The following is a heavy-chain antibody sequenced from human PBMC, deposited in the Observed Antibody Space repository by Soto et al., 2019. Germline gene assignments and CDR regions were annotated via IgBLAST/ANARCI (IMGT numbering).Heavy chain of an antibody. CDR3: AKDQRRAVAGTVDY. J-gene: IGHJ4*02. D-gene: IGHD6-19*01. CDR2: ISSSSSYI. Sequence: PGGSLRLSCAASGFTFSSYSMNWVRQAPGKGLEWVSSISSSSSYIYYADSVKGRFTISRDNSKNTLYLQMNSLRAEDTAVYYCAKDQRRAVAGTVDYWGQGTLVTVSS. CDR1: GFTFSSYS. V-gene: IGHV3-21*01.